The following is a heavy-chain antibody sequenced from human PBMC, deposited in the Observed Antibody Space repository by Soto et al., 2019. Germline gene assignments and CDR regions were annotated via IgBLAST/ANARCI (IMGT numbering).Heavy chain of an antibody. CDR3: ARDYDILTGYSPFDY. J-gene: IGHJ4*02. D-gene: IGHD3-9*01. Sequence: VHLVESGGGLVKPGGSLRLSCAVSGFTFSDYYMSWIRQAPGKGLEWVAYISSGGTTIYYGDSVKGRFAISRDNAKNSLYLQMNSLRAEDTAVYYCARDYDILTGYSPFDYWGQGTLVTVSS. CDR1: GFTFSDYY. V-gene: IGHV3-11*01. CDR2: ISSGGTTI.